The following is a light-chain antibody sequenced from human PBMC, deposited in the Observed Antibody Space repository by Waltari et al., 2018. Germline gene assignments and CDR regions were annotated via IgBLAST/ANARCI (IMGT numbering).Light chain of an antibody. V-gene: IGLV3-21*02. Sequence: SYVLTQPPSVSVAPGQTARITCGGNNIERKTVHWYQQRPGQAPVVAVYDDSDRPSRIPERFSGSNAGNTATLTISRVEVGDEADYYCHVWDSSSDHLVIFGGGTRLTVL. J-gene: IGLJ2*01. CDR2: DDS. CDR3: HVWDSSSDHLVI. CDR1: NIERKT.